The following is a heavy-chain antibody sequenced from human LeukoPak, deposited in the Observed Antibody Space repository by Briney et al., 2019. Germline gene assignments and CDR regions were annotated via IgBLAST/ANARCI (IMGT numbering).Heavy chain of an antibody. V-gene: IGHV3-30*14. D-gene: IGHD2-15*01. CDR3: ARDDHVVVVAAGNYYYYGMDV. CDR2: ISYDGSDK. CDR1: EFTFSSHA. Sequence: HPGGSLRLSCAASEFTFSSHAMHWVRQAPGKGLEWVAVISYDGSDKYYADSVKGRFTISRDNSKNTLYLQMNSLRAEDTAVYYCARDDHVVVVAAGNYYYYGMDVWGQGTAVTVSS. J-gene: IGHJ6*02.